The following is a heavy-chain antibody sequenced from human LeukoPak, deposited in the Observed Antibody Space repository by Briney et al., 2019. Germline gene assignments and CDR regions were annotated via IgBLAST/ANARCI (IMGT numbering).Heavy chain of an antibody. CDR3: ARVGDSSGYYPFDY. CDR2: IYYSGST. Sequence: SETLSLTCTVSGGSISSYYWSWIRQPPGKGLEWVGYIYYSGSTNYNPSLKSRVTISVDTSKNQFSLKLSSVTAADTAVYYCARVGDSSGYYPFDYWGQGTLVTVSS. V-gene: IGHV4-59*01. CDR1: GGSISSYY. D-gene: IGHD3-22*01. J-gene: IGHJ4*02.